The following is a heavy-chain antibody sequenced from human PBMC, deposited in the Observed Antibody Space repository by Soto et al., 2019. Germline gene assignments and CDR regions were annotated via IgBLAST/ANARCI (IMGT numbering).Heavy chain of an antibody. J-gene: IGHJ6*02. D-gene: IGHD3-10*01. Sequence: GGSLRLSCAASGFTFSSYSMNWVRQAPGKGLEWVSSISSSSSYIYYADSVKGRFTISRDNAKNSLYLQMNSLRAEDTAVYYCARDSVMVRGNRPLYYYYGMDVWRQGTTVTVSS. CDR2: ISSSSSYI. CDR1: GFTFSSYS. V-gene: IGHV3-21*01. CDR3: ARDSVMVRGNRPLYYYYGMDV.